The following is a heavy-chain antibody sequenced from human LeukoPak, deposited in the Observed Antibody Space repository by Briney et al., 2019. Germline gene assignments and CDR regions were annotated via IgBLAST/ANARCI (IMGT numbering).Heavy chain of an antibody. CDR2: IYYSGST. Sequence: SETLSLTCTVSGGSISSSSYYWGWIRQPPGKGLEWIGSIYYSGSTYYNPSLKSRVTISVDTSKNQLSLKLSSVTAADTAVYYCARIFGVVITSNCFDYWGQGTLVTVSS. CDR1: GGSISSSSYY. V-gene: IGHV4-39*01. D-gene: IGHD3-3*01. J-gene: IGHJ4*02. CDR3: ARIFGVVITSNCFDY.